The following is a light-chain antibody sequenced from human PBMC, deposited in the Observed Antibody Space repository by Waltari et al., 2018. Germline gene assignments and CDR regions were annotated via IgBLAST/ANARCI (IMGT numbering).Light chain of an antibody. CDR1: QSVSSSY. J-gene: IGKJ1*01. V-gene: IGKV3-20*01. CDR3: QQYGNTPPT. CDR2: GVS. Sequence: EIVLTQSPGTLSLSPGERATLSCRASQSVSSSYLAWSQQKPGQAHRLLIYGVSSRATGITDRFSGSGSGTDFTLTISRLEPEDFAVYYCQQYGNTPPTFGQGTKVEIK.